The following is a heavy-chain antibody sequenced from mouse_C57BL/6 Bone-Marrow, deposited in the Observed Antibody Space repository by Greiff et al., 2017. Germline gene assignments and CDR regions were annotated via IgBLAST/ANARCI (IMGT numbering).Heavy chain of an antibody. CDR3: AREGLLPFAY. D-gene: IGHD2-3*01. Sequence: QVQLKESGAELARPGASVKLSCKASGYTFTSYGISWVKQRTGQGLEWIGEIYPRSGNTYYNEKFKGKATLTADKSSSTAYMELRSLTSEDSAVYFCAREGLLPFAYWGQGTLVTVSA. J-gene: IGHJ3*01. V-gene: IGHV1-81*01. CDR2: IYPRSGNT. CDR1: GYTFTSYG.